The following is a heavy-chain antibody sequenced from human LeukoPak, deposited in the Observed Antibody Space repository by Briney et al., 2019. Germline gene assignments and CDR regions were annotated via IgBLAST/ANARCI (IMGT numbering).Heavy chain of an antibody. D-gene: IGHD3-10*01. CDR3: ARAGLGGHDAFDI. Sequence: GGSLRLSCAASGFTVSRNYMSWVRQAPGKGLEWVSLIYSGGSTYYADSVKGRFTISRDNSKNTLYLQMNSLRGEDTAVYYCARAGLGGHDAFDIWGQGTVVTVSS. CDR2: IYSGGST. V-gene: IGHV3-53*01. J-gene: IGHJ3*02. CDR1: GFTVSRNY.